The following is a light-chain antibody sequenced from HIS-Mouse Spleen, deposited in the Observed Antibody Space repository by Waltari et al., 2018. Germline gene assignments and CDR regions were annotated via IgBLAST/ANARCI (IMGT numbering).Light chain of an antibody. CDR1: QGISSY. CDR2: AAS. V-gene: IGKV1-9*01. CDR3: QQSYSTPLFT. Sequence: DIQLTQSPSFLSASVGDRVTITCRASQGISSYLAWYQQKPGKAPKLLIYAASTLQSGVPSRFSGSGSGTEFTLTISSLQPEDFATYYCQQSYSTPLFTFGPGTKVDIK. J-gene: IGKJ3*01.